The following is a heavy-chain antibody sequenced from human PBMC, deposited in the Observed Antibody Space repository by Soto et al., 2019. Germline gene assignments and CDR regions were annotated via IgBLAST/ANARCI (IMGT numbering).Heavy chain of an antibody. V-gene: IGHV3-74*01. J-gene: IGHJ6*02. CDR3: ARERTSKGGMDV. Sequence: PGGSLRLSCAASGFTFSNDWMNWVRQGPGKGLEWVSRIISGGTRVTYADSVKGRFTIARDNAKNTLYLEMHSLTAEDTAVYYWARERTSKGGMDVWGQGTTVTVSS. CDR1: GFTFSNDW. CDR2: IISGGTRV.